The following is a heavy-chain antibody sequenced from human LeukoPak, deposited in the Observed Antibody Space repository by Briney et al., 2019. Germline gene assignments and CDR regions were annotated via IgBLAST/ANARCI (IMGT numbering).Heavy chain of an antibody. Sequence: SETLSLTCSVSGGSINNYCWSWIRQAPGKGLEWIGYIYYSGSTNYNPSLKSRVTMSVDTSKNQFSLKLSSVTAADTAVYYCARDPSTDYYGSGYWGQGTLVTVSS. V-gene: IGHV4-59*12. CDR3: ARDPSTDYYGSGY. CDR2: IYYSGST. CDR1: GGSINNYC. D-gene: IGHD3-10*01. J-gene: IGHJ4*02.